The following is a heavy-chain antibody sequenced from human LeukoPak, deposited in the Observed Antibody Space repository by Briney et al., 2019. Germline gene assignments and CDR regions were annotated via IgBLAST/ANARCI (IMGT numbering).Heavy chain of an antibody. CDR1: GYTFTSYY. V-gene: IGHV1-46*01. CDR2: INPSGGST. D-gene: IGHD3-9*01. Sequence: ASLKVSCKASGYTFTSYYMHWVRQAPGQGLEWMGIINPSGGSTSYAQKFQGRVTMTRDTSTSTVYMELSSLRSEDTAVYYCARVGYDILTGYQGGMDVWGQGTTVTVSS. CDR3: ARVGYDILTGYQGGMDV. J-gene: IGHJ6*02.